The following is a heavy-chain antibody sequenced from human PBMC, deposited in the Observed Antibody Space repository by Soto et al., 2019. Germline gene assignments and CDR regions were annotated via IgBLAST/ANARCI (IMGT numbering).Heavy chain of an antibody. CDR2: ISSSSSYI. CDR3: ARVDSGSYNYYYYMDV. Sequence: GGSLRLSCAASGFTFSSYSMNWVRQAPGKGLEWVSSISSSSSYIYYADSVKGRFTISRDNAKNSLYLQMNSLRAEDTAVYYCARVDSGSYNYYYYMDVWGKGTTVTVSS. D-gene: IGHD3-10*01. CDR1: GFTFSSYS. V-gene: IGHV3-21*01. J-gene: IGHJ6*03.